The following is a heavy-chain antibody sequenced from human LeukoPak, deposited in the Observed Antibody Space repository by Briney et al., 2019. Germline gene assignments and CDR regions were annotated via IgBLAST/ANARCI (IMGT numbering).Heavy chain of an antibody. CDR1: GFTVSSNY. Sequence: GGSLRLSCAASGFTVSSNYMSWVRQAPGKGLEWVSVIYSGGSTYYADSVKGRFTISRDNSKDTLYLQMNSLRAEGTAVYYCAREGFWSGYYYFDYWGQGTLVTVSS. J-gene: IGHJ4*02. CDR2: IYSGGST. CDR3: AREGFWSGYYYFDY. V-gene: IGHV3-66*01. D-gene: IGHD3-3*01.